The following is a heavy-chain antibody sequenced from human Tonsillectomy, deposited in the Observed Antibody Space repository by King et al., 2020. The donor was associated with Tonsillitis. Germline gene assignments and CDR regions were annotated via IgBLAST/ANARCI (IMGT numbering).Heavy chain of an antibody. Sequence: DVQLVESGGGLVQPGRSLRLSCAASGFTFDDYAMHWVRQAPGKGLEWVSGISWNSGSIGYADSVKGRFTISRDNAKNSLYLQMNSLRAEDTALYYCAKDIQWLVLGGWFDPWGQGTLVTVSS. CDR2: ISWNSGSI. V-gene: IGHV3-9*01. J-gene: IGHJ5*02. CDR1: GFTFDDYA. D-gene: IGHD6-19*01. CDR3: AKDIQWLVLGGWFDP.